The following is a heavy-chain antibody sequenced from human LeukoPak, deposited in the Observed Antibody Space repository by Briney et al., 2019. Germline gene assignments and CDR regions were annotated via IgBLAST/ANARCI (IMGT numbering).Heavy chain of an antibody. CDR2: IIPIFGTA. V-gene: IGHV1-69*13. D-gene: IGHD2-15*01. Sequence: SVKVSCKASGGTFSSYAISWVRQAPGQGLEWMGGIIPIFGTANYAQKFQGRVTITADESTSTAYMELSSLRSEDTAVYYCARVSMSRRAALYNWFDPWGQGTLVTVSS. CDR3: ARVSMSRRAALYNWFDP. J-gene: IGHJ5*02. CDR1: GGTFSSYA.